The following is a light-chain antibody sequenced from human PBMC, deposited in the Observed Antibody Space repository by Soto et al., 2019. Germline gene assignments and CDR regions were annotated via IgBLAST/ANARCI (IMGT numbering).Light chain of an antibody. Sequence: QAVVTQEPSLTVSPGGTATLTCASSSGAVTSDHYPNWFQQKPGQEPRALIYNTIYKHSWTPARFSGSLLGGKAALTLSGVQPEDEAEYYCLLYYGGAQRVFGSGTKVTVL. J-gene: IGLJ1*01. CDR2: NTI. V-gene: IGLV7-43*01. CDR1: SGAVTSDHY. CDR3: LLYYGGAQRV.